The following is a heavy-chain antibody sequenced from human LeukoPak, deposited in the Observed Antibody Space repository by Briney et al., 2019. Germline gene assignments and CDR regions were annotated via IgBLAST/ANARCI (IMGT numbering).Heavy chain of an antibody. Sequence: ASVKVSCKASGYTFTRYGISWVRQAPGQGLEWMGWISAYNGNTNYAQKLQGRVTMTTDTSTSTAHMELRNLRSDDTAVYYCARENERPDYWGQGTLVPVPS. D-gene: IGHD1-1*01. CDR3: ARENERPDY. J-gene: IGHJ4*02. CDR1: GYTFTRYG. V-gene: IGHV1-18*01. CDR2: ISAYNGNT.